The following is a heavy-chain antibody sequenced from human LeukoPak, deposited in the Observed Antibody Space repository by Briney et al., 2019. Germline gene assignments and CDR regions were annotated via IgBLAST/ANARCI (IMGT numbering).Heavy chain of an antibody. J-gene: IGHJ4*02. CDR1: GYSISSGYY. CDR3: ARSGSSVPPLFYY. D-gene: IGHD1-26*01. Sequence: SETLSLTCTVSGYSISSGYYWGWIRPPPGKGLEWIGSIYHSGSTYYNPSLKSRVTISVDTYKNQFSLKLSSVTAAATAVYYCARSGSSVPPLFYYWGQGTLVTVSS. CDR2: IYHSGST. V-gene: IGHV4-38-2*02.